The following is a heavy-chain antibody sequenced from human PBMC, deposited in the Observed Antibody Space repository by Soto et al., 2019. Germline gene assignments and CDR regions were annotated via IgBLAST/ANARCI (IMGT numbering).Heavy chain of an antibody. V-gene: IGHV3-30*18. D-gene: IGHD3-10*01. J-gene: IGHJ2*01. Sequence: QVQLVESGGGVVQPGKSLRLSCAASGIAFSGCGMFWVRQTPSKGLEWVAAISSDGSQKYYADSVKGRFTISGDNSKSTLYVQMTGLTTEDTAVYYCAKNIVRGHWYFDLWGRGTLVTVSS. CDR2: ISSDGSQK. CDR1: GIAFSGCG. CDR3: AKNIVRGHWYFDL.